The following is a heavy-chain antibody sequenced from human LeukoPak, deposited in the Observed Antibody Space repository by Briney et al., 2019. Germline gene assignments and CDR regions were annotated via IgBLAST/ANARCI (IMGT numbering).Heavy chain of an antibody. CDR3: ARDVDYGGRLDN. D-gene: IGHD4-23*01. CDR1: GFTFTSYT. CDR2: MSHDGSNT. J-gene: IGHJ4*02. Sequence: SGRSLTLSCTASGFTFTSYTFHWVRQAPAKGLEWVSVMSHDGSNTYNADSVKGRFTFSRDNSKNTLYPQMNSLKAEDTAVYYCARDVDYGGRLDNWGQGTLVTVSS. V-gene: IGHV3-30-3*01.